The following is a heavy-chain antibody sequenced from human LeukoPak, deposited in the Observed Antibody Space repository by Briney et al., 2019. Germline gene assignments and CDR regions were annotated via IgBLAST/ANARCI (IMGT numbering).Heavy chain of an antibody. CDR2: MNSDGSDI. Sequence: GGSLTLSCAASGFSLSWHWTRWVRQVPGKGLVWVSRMNSDGSDITYADSLKGRFTISRANAKDTLSLRMNSLRVDDTAVYYCAREYKDDCVRGTLFCACWGGATVVTVSS. D-gene: IGHD3-10*01. CDR3: AREYKDDCVRGTLFCAC. J-gene: IGHJ4*02. V-gene: IGHV3-74*03. CDR1: GFSLSWHW.